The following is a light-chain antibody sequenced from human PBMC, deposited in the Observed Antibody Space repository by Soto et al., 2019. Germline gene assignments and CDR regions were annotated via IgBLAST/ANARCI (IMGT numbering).Light chain of an antibody. V-gene: IGLV2-14*01. CDR2: EVS. CDR3: SSFTTIKTYV. CDR1: NSDVGAYNY. Sequence: QSALTQTPSASGSPGQSATISCTGTNSDVGAYNYVSWYQQHPGKAPKLMIYEVSDRPSGVSNRFSGSKSGNTASLTISGLQPEDEADYYCSSFTTIKTYVFGTGTKVTVL. J-gene: IGLJ1*01.